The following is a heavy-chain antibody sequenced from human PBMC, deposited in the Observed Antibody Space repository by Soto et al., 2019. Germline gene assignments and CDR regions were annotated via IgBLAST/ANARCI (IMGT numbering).Heavy chain of an antibody. CDR1: GFTFSDYT. D-gene: IGHD3-22*01. V-gene: IGHV3-48*02. CDR2: IRSTSSIV. J-gene: IGHJ4*02. CDR3: ARDFYDSGVYYFIDY. Sequence: PGGSLRLSCAASGFTFSDYTMSWVRQAPGKGLEWVSYIRSTSSIVYYADSVKGRFTISRDNAKNSLYLQMNSLRDEDTAVYYCARDFYDSGVYYFIDYWGQGTLVTVSS.